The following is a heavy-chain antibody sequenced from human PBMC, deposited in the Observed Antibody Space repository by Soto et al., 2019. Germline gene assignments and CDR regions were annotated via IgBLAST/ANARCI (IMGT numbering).Heavy chain of an antibody. V-gene: IGHV3-23*01. CDR1: GFTFSNSV. CDR3: AKGSSREGHT. CDR2: ITASGDVE. J-gene: IGHJ5*02. Sequence: EVQLLESGGDLVQPGGSLRLSCTASGFTFSNSVMTWVRQAPGKGLDWVSSITASGDVEAYADSVRARFRISRDNSKNTMSLQMSSLRVDDTAVYYCAKGSSREGHTWGQGTLVTVSS. D-gene: IGHD2-2*01.